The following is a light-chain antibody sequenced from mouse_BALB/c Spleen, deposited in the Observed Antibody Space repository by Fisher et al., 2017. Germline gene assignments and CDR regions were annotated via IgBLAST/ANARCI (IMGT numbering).Light chain of an antibody. Sequence: IVLTQSTAIMSASLGERVTMTCTASSSVSSSYLHWYQQKPGSSPKLWIYSTSNLASGVPSRFSGSGSGTFYSLTISSMEAEDAATYYCHQYHRSPPTFGAGTKLELK. J-gene: IGKJ5*01. CDR1: SSVSSSY. CDR3: HQYHRSPPT. V-gene: IGKV4-74*01. CDR2: STS.